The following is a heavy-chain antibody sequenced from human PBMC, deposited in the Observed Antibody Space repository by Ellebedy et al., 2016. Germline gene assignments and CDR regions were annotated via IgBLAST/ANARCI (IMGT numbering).Heavy chain of an antibody. CDR1: GYTFTSYA. D-gene: IGHD3-22*01. V-gene: IGHV1-69*06. Sequence: SVKVSXXASGYTFTSYAISWVRQAPGQGLEWMGGIIPIFGTANYAQKFQGRVTITADKSTSTAYMELSSLRSEDTAVYYCARGGDYYDSSGENWFDPWGQGTLVTVSS. J-gene: IGHJ5*02. CDR3: ARGGDYYDSSGENWFDP. CDR2: IIPIFGTA.